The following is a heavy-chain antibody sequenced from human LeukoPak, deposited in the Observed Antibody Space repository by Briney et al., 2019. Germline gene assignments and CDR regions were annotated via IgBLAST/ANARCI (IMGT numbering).Heavy chain of an antibody. D-gene: IGHD3-3*01. CDR2: IYHSGST. CDR1: GYSISSGYF. Sequence: SETLSLTCTVSGYSISSGYFWGWIRQPPGKGLEWIGTIYHSGSTYYNASLESRVTISVDTSKNQFSLKLSSVTAADTAVYYRARGVPTIFGVVINPRFDYWGQGTLVTVSS. V-gene: IGHV4-38-2*02. CDR3: ARGVPTIFGVVINPRFDY. J-gene: IGHJ4*02.